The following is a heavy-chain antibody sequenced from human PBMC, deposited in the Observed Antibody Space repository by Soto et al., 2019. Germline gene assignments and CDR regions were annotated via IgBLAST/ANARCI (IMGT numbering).Heavy chain of an antibody. D-gene: IGHD1-1*01. CDR2: VSGSGDST. J-gene: IGHJ4*02. V-gene: IGHV3-23*01. Sequence: PGGSLRLSCVASGFTFASYPMSWVRQAPGKGLEWVSAVSGSGDSTYYADSVKGRFTISRDNSKNTLYLQMNNLRADDTAVYYCTKGGIPRRYNIPKVDFDYWGQGSLVTVSS. CDR3: TKGGIPRRYNIPKVDFDY. CDR1: GFTFASYP.